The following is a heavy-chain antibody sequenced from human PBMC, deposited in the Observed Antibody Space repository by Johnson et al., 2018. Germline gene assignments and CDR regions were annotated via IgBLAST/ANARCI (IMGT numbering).Heavy chain of an antibody. J-gene: IGHJ6*02. CDR2: ISYDGSNK. V-gene: IGHV3-30*18. D-gene: IGHD4-11*01. Sequence: QVQLVQSGGGVVQPGRSLRLSCAASGFTFSSYGMHWVRQAPGKGLEWVAVISYDGSNKYYADSVKGRFTISRDNSKRMLYLQMNSLRAEDTAVYYRAKGPSTGWNYYSYGMDVWGQGTTVTVSS. CDR3: AKGPSTGWNYYSYGMDV. CDR1: GFTFSSYG.